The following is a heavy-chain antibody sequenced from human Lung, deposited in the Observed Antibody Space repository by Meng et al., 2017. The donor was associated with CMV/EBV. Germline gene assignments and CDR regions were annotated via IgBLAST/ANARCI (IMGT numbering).Heavy chain of an antibody. CDR2: IYTGGSA. D-gene: IGHD1-14*01. Sequence: ESLKISXAVSGFIVSSKYMTWVRQTPGKGLEWVSIIYTGGSASYADSVKGRFTISRDNSKNTLYLQMNSLRAEDTAVYYCATQAPPGITDKDYFYYGMDVWGQGTTVTVSS. J-gene: IGHJ6*02. V-gene: IGHV3-53*01. CDR3: ATQAPPGITDKDYFYYGMDV. CDR1: GFIVSSKY.